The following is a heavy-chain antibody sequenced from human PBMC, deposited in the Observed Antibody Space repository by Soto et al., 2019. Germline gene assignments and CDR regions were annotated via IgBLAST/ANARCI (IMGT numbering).Heavy chain of an antibody. D-gene: IGHD1-1*01. Sequence: QVQLVQSGAEVKKPGSSVKVSCKASGGTFSSYAISWVRQAPGQGLEWMGVIIPIFGTANYAQKFQGRVTITAHESMSTAYMELSSLSSEDRAVYYCARDLKGNEAREGGYWGQGTTVPVSS. CDR2: IIPIFGTA. CDR1: GGTFSSYA. V-gene: IGHV1-69*12. J-gene: IGHJ6*02. CDR3: ARDLKGNEAREGGY.